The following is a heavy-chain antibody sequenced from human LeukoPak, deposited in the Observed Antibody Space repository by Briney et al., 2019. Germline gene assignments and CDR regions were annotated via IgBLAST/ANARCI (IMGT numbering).Heavy chain of an antibody. CDR1: EFTFSFFW. CDR2: ISSGSSAI. Sequence: GGSLRLSCAASEFTFSFFWMTWVRQAPGKGLEWVSIISSGSSAIFSADALKGRFTISRDDAKNLLYLDMNSLRAEDTAVYYCARGHTAVTRHFDFWGQGTLVTVSS. CDR3: ARGHTAVTRHFDF. V-gene: IGHV3-21*01. D-gene: IGHD4-17*01. J-gene: IGHJ4*02.